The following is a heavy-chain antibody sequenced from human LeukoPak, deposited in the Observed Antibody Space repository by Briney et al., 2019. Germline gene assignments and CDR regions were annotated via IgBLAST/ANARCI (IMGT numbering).Heavy chain of an antibody. CDR3: AKSGGSSLPPNPDY. Sequence: GGSLRLSCAASGFAFSGYEMNWVRQAPGKGLEWVSLISGDGGSTYYADSVKGRFTISRDNSKNSLYLQMNSLRTEDTALYYCAKSGGSSLPPNPDYRGQGTLVTVSS. D-gene: IGHD6-13*01. V-gene: IGHV3-43*02. CDR1: GFAFSGYE. J-gene: IGHJ4*02. CDR2: ISGDGGST.